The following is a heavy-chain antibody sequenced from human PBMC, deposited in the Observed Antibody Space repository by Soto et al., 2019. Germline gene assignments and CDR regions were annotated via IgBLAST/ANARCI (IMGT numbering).Heavy chain of an antibody. CDR3: ARDTGSRYDLIPRFDY. V-gene: IGHV4-31*03. CDR2: IYYSGST. Sequence: QVQLQESGPGLVKPSQTLSLTCTVSGGSISSGGYYWSWIRQHPGKGLEWIGYIYYSGSTYYNPSLKSRVTISVDTSKNQFSLKLSSVTAADTAVYYCARDTGSRYDLIPRFDYWGQGTLVTVSS. J-gene: IGHJ4*02. D-gene: IGHD5-12*01. CDR1: GGSISSGGYY.